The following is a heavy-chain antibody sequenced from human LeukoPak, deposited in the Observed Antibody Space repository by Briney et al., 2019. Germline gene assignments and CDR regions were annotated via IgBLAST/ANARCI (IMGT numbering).Heavy chain of an antibody. CDR3: ARGVYNYGGHNWFDP. D-gene: IGHD5-18*01. CDR1: GGSISSYY. CDR2: ISYSGST. Sequence: KPSETLSLTCTVSGGSISSYYWSWIRQPPGKGLEWTGYISYSGSTNYNPSLKSRVTISVDTSKNQFSLKLSSVTAADTAVYYCARGVYNYGGHNWFDPWGQGTLVTVSS. J-gene: IGHJ5*02. V-gene: IGHV4-59*01.